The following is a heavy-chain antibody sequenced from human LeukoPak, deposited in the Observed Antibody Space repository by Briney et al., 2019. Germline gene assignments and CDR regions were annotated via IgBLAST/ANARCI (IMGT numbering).Heavy chain of an antibody. CDR3: ARQGYYDSSGYYWTPFDY. V-gene: IGHV4-38-2*02. Sequence: PSETLSLTCTISGYSISSGYYWGWIRQPPGKGLEWIGSIYHSGSTYYNPSLKSRVTISVDTSKSQFSLKLSSVTAADTAVYYCARQGYYDSSGYYWTPFDYWGQGTLVTVSS. CDR1: GYSISSGYY. D-gene: IGHD3-22*01. CDR2: IYHSGST. J-gene: IGHJ4*02.